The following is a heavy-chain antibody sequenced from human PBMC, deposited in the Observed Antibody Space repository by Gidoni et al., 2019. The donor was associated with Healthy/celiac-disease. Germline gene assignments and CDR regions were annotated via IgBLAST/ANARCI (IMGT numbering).Heavy chain of an antibody. CDR3: ARGQDTAMVIDAFDI. V-gene: IGHV4-59*01. Sequence: QVQLQESGPGLVKPSETLSLTCTVSGGSISRYYWSWIRQPPGKGLEWIGYIYYSGSTNYNPSLKSRVTISVDTSKNQFSLKLSSVTAADTAVYYCARGQDTAMVIDAFDIWGQGTMVTVSS. D-gene: IGHD5-18*01. CDR1: GGSISRYY. J-gene: IGHJ3*02. CDR2: IYYSGST.